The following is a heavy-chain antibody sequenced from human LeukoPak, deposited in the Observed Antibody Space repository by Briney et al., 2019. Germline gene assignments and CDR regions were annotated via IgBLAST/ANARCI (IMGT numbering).Heavy chain of an antibody. Sequence: SETLSLTCTVSGGSISSGSYYWSWIRQPAGKGLEWIGRIYTSGSTNYNPSLKSRVTISVDTSKNQFSLKLSSVTAADTAVYYCAREDIASSGTRLWYFDLWGRGTLVTVSS. CDR3: AREDIASSGTRLWYFDL. V-gene: IGHV4-61*02. CDR1: GGSISSGSYY. D-gene: IGHD6-13*01. CDR2: IYTSGST. J-gene: IGHJ2*01.